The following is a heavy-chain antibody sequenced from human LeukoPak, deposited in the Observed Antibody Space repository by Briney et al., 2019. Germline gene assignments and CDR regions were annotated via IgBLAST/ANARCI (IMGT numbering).Heavy chain of an antibody. CDR2: ISSSSSYI. Sequence: GGSLRLSCAASGFTVSSNYMSWVRQAPGKGLEWVSSISSSSSYIYYADSVKGRFTISRDNAKNSLYLQMNSLRAEDTAVYYCARDSAGYWGQGTLVTVSS. CDR1: GFTVSSNY. CDR3: ARDSAGY. J-gene: IGHJ4*02. V-gene: IGHV3-21*01.